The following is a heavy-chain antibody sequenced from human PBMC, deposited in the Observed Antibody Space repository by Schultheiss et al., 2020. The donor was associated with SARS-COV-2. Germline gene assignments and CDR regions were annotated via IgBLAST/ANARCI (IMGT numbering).Heavy chain of an antibody. D-gene: IGHD6-13*01. J-gene: IGHJ3*02. CDR1: GFTFSSYA. CDR3: ARETKGASIAALSDAFDN. Sequence: GGSLRLSCAASGFTFSSYAMSWVRQAPGKGLEWVSYISSSSSYTNYADSVKGLFTISRDNAKNSLYLQMNSLRAEDTAVYYCARETKGASIAALSDAFDNWGQGTMVTVTS. V-gene: IGHV3-21*05. CDR2: ISSSSSYT.